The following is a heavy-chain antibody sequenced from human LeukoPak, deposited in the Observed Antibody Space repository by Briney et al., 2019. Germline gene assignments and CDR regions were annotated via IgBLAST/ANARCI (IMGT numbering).Heavy chain of an antibody. CDR2: IYYSGST. Sequence: PSETLSLTCTVSGGSISSGSYYWSWIRQPPGKGLEWIGYIYYSGSTYYNPSLKSRVTISVDTSKNQFSLKLSSVTAADTAVYYCARDRPLDFWSGYQKQNYFDYWGQGTLVTVSS. CDR1: GGSISSGSYY. CDR3: ARDRPLDFWSGYQKQNYFDY. V-gene: IGHV4-30-4*08. D-gene: IGHD3-3*01. J-gene: IGHJ4*02.